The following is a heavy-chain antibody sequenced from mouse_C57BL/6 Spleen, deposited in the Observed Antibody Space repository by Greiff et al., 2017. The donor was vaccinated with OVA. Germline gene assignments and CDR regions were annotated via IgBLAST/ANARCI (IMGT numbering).Heavy chain of an antibody. D-gene: IGHD1-1*01. Sequence: QVQLQQPGAELVKPGASVKMSCKASGYTFTSYWITWVKQRPGQGLEWIGDIYPGSGSTNYNEKFKGKATLTVDTSSSTAYMQLSSLTSEDSAVYYCARHGSSYVGYFDVWGTGTTVTVSS. V-gene: IGHV1-55*01. CDR3: ARHGSSYVGYFDV. J-gene: IGHJ1*03. CDR1: GYTFTSYW. CDR2: IYPGSGST.